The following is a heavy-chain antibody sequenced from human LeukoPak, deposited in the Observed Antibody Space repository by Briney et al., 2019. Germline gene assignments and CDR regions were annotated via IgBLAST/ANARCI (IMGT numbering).Heavy chain of an antibody. Sequence: SETLSLTCTVSGGSISSYYWSWIRQPPGKGLEWIGYIYYSGSTNYNPSLKSRVTISVDTSKNQFSLKLSSVTAADTAVYYCAREGSTKWELEYFDLWGRGTLVTVSS. CDR3: AREGSTKWELEYFDL. CDR2: IYYSGST. J-gene: IGHJ2*01. V-gene: IGHV4-59*01. CDR1: GGSISSYY. D-gene: IGHD1-26*01.